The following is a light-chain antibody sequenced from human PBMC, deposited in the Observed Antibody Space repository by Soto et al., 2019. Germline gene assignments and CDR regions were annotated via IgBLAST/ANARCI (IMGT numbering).Light chain of an antibody. V-gene: IGLV2-14*01. CDR3: SSYTSSSTLVV. J-gene: IGLJ2*01. CDR2: EVS. Sequence: QSALTQPASVSGSPGQSITISCTGTSSDVGGYNYVSWYQRYPGKAPKLMIYEVSNRPSGVSNRFSGSKSGNTASLTISGLQAEDEADYYCSSYTSSSTLVVFGGGTKLTVL. CDR1: SSDVGGYNY.